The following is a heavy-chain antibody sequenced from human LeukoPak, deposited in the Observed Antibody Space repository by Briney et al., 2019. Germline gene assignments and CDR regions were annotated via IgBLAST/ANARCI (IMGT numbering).Heavy chain of an antibody. D-gene: IGHD2-21*02. V-gene: IGHV2-5*02. CDR3: AHRRAYCGGDCYPDAFDI. CDR2: IYWDDDK. CDR1: GFSLSTSGVG. J-gene: IGHJ3*02. Sequence: SGPTLVNPTQTLTLTCTFSGFSLSTSGVGVGWIRQPPGKALEWLALIYWDDDKRYSPPLKSRLTITKDTSKNQVVLTMTNMDPVATATYYCAHRRAYCGGDCYPDAFDIWGQGTMVTVSS.